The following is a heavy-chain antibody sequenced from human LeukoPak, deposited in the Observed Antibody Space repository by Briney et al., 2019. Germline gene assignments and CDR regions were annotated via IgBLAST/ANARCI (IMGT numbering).Heavy chain of an antibody. V-gene: IGHV4-34*01. J-gene: IGHJ5*02. D-gene: IGHD3-3*02. CDR2: INHSGST. CDR1: GGSFSGYY. CDR3: ARRGHFWSGPPTP. Sequence: PSETLSLTCAVYGGSFSGYYWSWIRQPPGKGLEWIGEINHSGSTNYNPSLKSRVTISVDTSKNQFSLKLSSVTAADTAVYYCARRGHFWSGPPTPWGQGTLVTVSS.